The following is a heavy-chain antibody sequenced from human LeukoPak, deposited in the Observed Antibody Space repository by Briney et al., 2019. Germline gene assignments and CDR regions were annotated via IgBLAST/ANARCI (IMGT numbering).Heavy chain of an antibody. D-gene: IGHD1-7*01. V-gene: IGHV4-34*01. CDR2: INHSGST. Sequence: PSETLSLICAVYGGSFSGYYWSWIRQPPGKGLEWIGEINHSGSTNYNPSLKSRVTISVDTSKNQFSLKLSSVTAADTAVYYCAIEYNWNYGKWFDPWGQGTLVTVSS. CDR1: GGSFSGYY. J-gene: IGHJ5*02. CDR3: AIEYNWNYGKWFDP.